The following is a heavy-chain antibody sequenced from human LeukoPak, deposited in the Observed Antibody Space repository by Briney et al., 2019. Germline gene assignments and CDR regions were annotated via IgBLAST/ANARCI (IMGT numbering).Heavy chain of an antibody. CDR2: IYYSGST. CDR1: GGSISSSSYY. Sequence: KTSETLSLTCTVSGGSISSSSYYWGWIRQPPGKGLEWIVSIYYSGSTYYNPSLKSRVTISVDTSKNQFSLKLSSVTAADTAVYYCARHRNDILTGYFAFDIWGQGTMVTVSS. V-gene: IGHV4-39*01. D-gene: IGHD3-9*01. CDR3: ARHRNDILTGYFAFDI. J-gene: IGHJ3*02.